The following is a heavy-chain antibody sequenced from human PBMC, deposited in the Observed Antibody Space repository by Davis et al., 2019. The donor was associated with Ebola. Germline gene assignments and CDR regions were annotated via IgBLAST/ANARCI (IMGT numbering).Heavy chain of an antibody. Sequence: GGSLRLSCAASGFTFSSYSMNWVRQAPGKGLEWVSSISSSSSYIYYADSVKGRFTISRDNAKNSLYLQMNSLRAEDTAVYYCASLVTGLSYYYYMDVWGKGTTVTVSS. D-gene: IGHD1-14*01. CDR1: GFTFSSYS. J-gene: IGHJ6*03. CDR3: ASLVTGLSYYYYMDV. CDR2: ISSSSSYI. V-gene: IGHV3-21*01.